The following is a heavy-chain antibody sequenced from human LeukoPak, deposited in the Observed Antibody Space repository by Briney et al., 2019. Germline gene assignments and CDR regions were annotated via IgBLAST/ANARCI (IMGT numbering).Heavy chain of an antibody. CDR2: INPSGGST. CDR1: GYTFTSYY. V-gene: IGHV1-46*01. Sequence: GASVTVSCKASGYTFTSYYMHWVRQAPGQGLEWMGLINPSGGSTSYAQKFQGRVTMTRDTSTSTVYMELSSLRSEDTAVYYCARTSSGSYDAFDIWGQGTMVTVSS. J-gene: IGHJ3*02. D-gene: IGHD3-10*01. CDR3: ARTSSGSYDAFDI.